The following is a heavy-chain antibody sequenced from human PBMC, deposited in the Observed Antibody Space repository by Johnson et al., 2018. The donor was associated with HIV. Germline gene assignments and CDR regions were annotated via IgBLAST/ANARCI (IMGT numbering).Heavy chain of an antibody. CDR2: INSDGSST. J-gene: IGHJ3*02. CDR3: ARVGSSWGRDAFDI. D-gene: IGHD6-13*01. Sequence: VQLVESGGGLVQPGGSLRLSCAASGFTFSSYWMHLVRQAPGKGLVWVSRINSDGSSTRYADSVKGRFTISRDNAKNTLYLQMNSLRAEDTAVYYCARVGSSWGRDAFDIWGQGTMVTVSS. V-gene: IGHV3-74*01. CDR1: GFTFSSYW.